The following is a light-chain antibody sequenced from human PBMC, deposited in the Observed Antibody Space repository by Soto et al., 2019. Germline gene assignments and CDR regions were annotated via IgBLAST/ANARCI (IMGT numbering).Light chain of an antibody. CDR3: QQYKDWPPLT. J-gene: IGKJ4*01. Sequence: EIVMTQSPVTLSASPGERVTLSCRASQSVNINLAWYQQRHGQAPRVLIYVASNRASGIPDKFSGSGSGTELTLTISSLEPDDFALYFCQQYKDWPPLTFGGGTRVEIK. V-gene: IGKV3D-15*01. CDR1: QSVNIN. CDR2: VAS.